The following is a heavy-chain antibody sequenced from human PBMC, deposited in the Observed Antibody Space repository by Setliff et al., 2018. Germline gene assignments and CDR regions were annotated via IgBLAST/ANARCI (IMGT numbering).Heavy chain of an antibody. CDR2: INTNTGNP. CDR1: GCTFTSYA. V-gene: IGHV7-4-1*02. J-gene: IGHJ5*02. D-gene: IGHD3-3*01. CDR3: ARGPLHYDFWSGYYTVSWFDP. Sequence: ASVKVSCKASGCTFTSYAMNWVRQAPGQGLEWMGWINTNTGNPTYAQGFTGRFVFSLDTSVSTAYLQISSLKAEDTAVYYCARGPLHYDFWSGYYTVSWFDPWGQGTLVTVS.